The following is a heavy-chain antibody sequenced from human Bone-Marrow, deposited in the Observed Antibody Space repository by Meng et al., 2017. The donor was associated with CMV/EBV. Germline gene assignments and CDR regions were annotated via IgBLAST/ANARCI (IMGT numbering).Heavy chain of an antibody. D-gene: IGHD3-22*01. CDR3: ARALPASYYYDTSGPPR. Sequence: ASVKVSCKASGYTFTSYDINWVRQAPGQGLEWMGCISPHSGGTNYAQKFQGRVAMTRDTSISTAYLELSRLTSDDTAVYYCARALPASYYYDTSGPPRWGQGTLVTVSS. CDR2: ISPHSGGT. V-gene: IGHV1-2*02. J-gene: IGHJ4*02. CDR1: GYTFTSYD.